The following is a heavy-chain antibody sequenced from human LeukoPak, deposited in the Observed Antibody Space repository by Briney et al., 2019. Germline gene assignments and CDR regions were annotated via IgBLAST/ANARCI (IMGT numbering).Heavy chain of an antibody. CDR1: GGSISSSYYY. J-gene: IGHJ5*02. CDR3: ARVWELRGNWFDP. CDR2: IYHSGST. Sequence: SETLSLTCTVSGGSISSSYYYWGWIRQPPGKGLEWIGEIYHSGSTNCNPSLKSRVTISVDKSKNQFSLKLSSVTAADTAVYYCARVWELRGNWFDPWGQGTLVTVSS. V-gene: IGHV4-39*07. D-gene: IGHD1-26*01.